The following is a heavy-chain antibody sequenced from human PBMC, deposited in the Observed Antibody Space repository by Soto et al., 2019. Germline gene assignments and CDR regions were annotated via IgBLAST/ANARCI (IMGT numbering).Heavy chain of an antibody. J-gene: IGHJ6*02. Sequence: PGGSLRLSCAAPGFPFSMYAMMWVRQAPGKGLEWVASVSGSVDRTYYADSVKGRFTISRDNSKKTVFLQMSSLRVEDTAVYHCAKSPSRAPYGLDVWGQGTTVTVSS. D-gene: IGHD6-6*01. V-gene: IGHV3-23*01. CDR3: AKSPSRAPYGLDV. CDR1: GFPFSMYA. CDR2: VSGSVDRT.